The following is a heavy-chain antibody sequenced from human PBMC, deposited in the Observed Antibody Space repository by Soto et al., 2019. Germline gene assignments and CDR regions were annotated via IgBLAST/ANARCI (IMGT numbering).Heavy chain of an antibody. CDR3: ARGFSGFLLYFDGLLARYYSYMAV. CDR2: MNPNSGNT. J-gene: IGHJ6*03. CDR1: GYTFTSYD. D-gene: IGHD3-9*01. V-gene: IGHV1-8*01. Sequence: EASVKVSCKASGYTFTSYDINWVRQATGQGLEWMGWMNPNSGNTGYAQKFQGRVTMTRNTSISTAYMELSSLRSEDTAVYYCARGFSGFLLYFDGLLARYYSYMAVGGKGTTVTVSS.